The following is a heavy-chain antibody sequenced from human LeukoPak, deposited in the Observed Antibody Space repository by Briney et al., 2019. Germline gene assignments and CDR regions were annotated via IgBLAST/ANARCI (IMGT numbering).Heavy chain of an antibody. CDR1: GGSVSSGTYY. D-gene: IGHD3-10*01. CDR2: IYYSGST. CDR3: ARDVRGVFDY. Sequence: SETLSLTCTVSGGSVSSGTYYWSWSRQPPGKGLEWIGYIYYSGSTNFNPSLKSRVTISVDTSKNQFSLKLSSVTAADTAVYYCARDVRGVFDYWGQGTLVTVSS. J-gene: IGHJ4*02. V-gene: IGHV4-61*01.